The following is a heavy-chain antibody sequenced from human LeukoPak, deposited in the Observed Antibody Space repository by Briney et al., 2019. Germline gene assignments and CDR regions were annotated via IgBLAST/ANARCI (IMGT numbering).Heavy chain of an antibody. CDR3: ARDRGTH. V-gene: IGHV4-59*01. J-gene: IGHJ4*02. CDR2: IYSSGTI. D-gene: IGHD3-10*01. Sequence: SETLSLTCTVSGDSINNYYWSWIRQPPGKGLEWIGYIYSSGTIDYNPSLESRVSLSVDTSKNQFSLRLSSVTAADTAVYYCARDRGTHWGQGTLVTVSS. CDR1: GDSINNYY.